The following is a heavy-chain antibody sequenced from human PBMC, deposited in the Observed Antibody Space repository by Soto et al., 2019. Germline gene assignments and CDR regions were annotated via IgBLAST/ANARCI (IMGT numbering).Heavy chain of an antibody. CDR2: TDNSGST. Sequence: PSETLSPTCTVSGASVSTGVCYWTWILQHAGKGLELICYTDNSGSTYYNPSLTGRVDISVDTSKNEFSLNIQSLTAADTAFYYCAGAVSDFDVRRYRTSYFDQWGQGILVTVSS. J-gene: IGHJ4*02. D-gene: IGHD3-10*02. V-gene: IGHV4-31*03. CDR1: GASVSTGVCY. CDR3: AGAVSDFDVRRYRTSYFDQ.